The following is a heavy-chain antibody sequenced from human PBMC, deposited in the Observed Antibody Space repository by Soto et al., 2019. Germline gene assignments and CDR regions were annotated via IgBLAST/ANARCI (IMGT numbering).Heavy chain of an antibody. J-gene: IGHJ3*02. D-gene: IGHD5-12*01. V-gene: IGHV1-58*02. CDR3: AAGVTYDGHLDI. Sequence: ASVKVSCKASGFTFTSSAMQWVRQARGQRLEWIGWIVVGSGNTNYAQKFQERVSITRDMSTRTAYMELSSLRSEDTAVYYCAAGVTYDGHLDIWGQGTMVTVSS. CDR1: GFTFTSSA. CDR2: IVVGSGNT.